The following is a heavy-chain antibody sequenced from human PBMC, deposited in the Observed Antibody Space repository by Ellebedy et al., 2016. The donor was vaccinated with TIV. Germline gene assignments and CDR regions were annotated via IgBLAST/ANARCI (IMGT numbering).Heavy chain of an antibody. CDR2: IYHSGST. V-gene: IGHV4-4*02. Sequence: MPSETLSLTCAVSGGSISSSNWWSWVRQPPGKGLEWIGEIYHSGSTNYSPSLKSRVTISVDKSTSQFSLKLNSVTAADTAVYYCARRYCSGRGDCSGGRITYFDYWGQGTLVTVSS. J-gene: IGHJ4*02. D-gene: IGHD2-21*02. CDR1: GGSISSSNW. CDR3: ARRYCSGRGDCSGGRITYFDY.